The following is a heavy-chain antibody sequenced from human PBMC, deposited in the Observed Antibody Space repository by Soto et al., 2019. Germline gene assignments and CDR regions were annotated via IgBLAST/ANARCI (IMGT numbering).Heavy chain of an antibody. J-gene: IGHJ4*02. V-gene: IGHV3-30*18. D-gene: IGHD6-19*01. Sequence: PGGSLRLSCAASGFTFSSYGMHWVRQAPGKGLEWVAVISYDGSNKYYADSVEGRFTISRDNSKNTLYLQMNSLRAEDTAVYYCAKDESDNPAGGWYFGGQGTLVTVSS. CDR3: AKDESDNPAGGWYF. CDR1: GFTFSSYG. CDR2: ISYDGSNK.